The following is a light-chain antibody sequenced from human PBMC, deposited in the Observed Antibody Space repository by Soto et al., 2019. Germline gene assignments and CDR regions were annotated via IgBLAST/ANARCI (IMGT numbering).Light chain of an antibody. J-gene: IGKJ1*01. V-gene: IGKV1-5*03. CDR2: KAS. Sequence: DIQMTQSPSTLSGSVGQRVTITCRASQIIGSWLAWYQQTPGKAPKLLIYKASTLKSGVPSRFSGSGSGTEFTLTISSLQPDDFATYYCQPYNSYSEAFGQGTKVDIK. CDR1: QIIGSW. CDR3: QPYNSYSEA.